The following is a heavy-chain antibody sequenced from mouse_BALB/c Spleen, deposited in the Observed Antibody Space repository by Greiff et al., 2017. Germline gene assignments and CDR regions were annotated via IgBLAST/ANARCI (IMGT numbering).Heavy chain of an antibody. D-gene: IGHD1-1*01. CDR3: TRKYYGRSCFAY. V-gene: IGHV1-69*02. J-gene: IGHJ3*01. CDR1: GYTFTSYW. CDR2: IYPSDSYT. Sequence: QVQLQQPGAELVRPGASVKLSCKASGYTFTSYWITWVKQRPGQGLEWIGNIYPSDSYTNYNQKFKDKATLTVDKSSSTAYMQLSSPTSEDSAVYYCTRKYYGRSCFAYWGQGTLVTVSA.